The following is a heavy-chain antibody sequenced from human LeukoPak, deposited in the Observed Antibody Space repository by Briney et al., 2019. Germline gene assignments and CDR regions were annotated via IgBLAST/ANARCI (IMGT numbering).Heavy chain of an antibody. CDR2: ISAYNGNT. D-gene: IGHD5-24*01. Sequence: APVKVSCKASGYTFTSYGISWVRQAPGQGLEWMGWISAYNGNTNYAQKLQGRVTMTTDTSTSTAYMELRSLRSDDTAVYYCARILEMATINDYWGQGTLVTVSS. J-gene: IGHJ4*02. CDR3: ARILEMATINDY. CDR1: GYTFTSYG. V-gene: IGHV1-18*01.